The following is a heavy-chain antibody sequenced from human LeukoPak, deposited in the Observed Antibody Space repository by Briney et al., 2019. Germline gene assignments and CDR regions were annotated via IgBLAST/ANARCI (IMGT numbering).Heavy chain of an antibody. Sequence: PGGSLRLSCAASGFTFSSYGMYWVRQAPGKGLEWVAFIRYDGSNKYYADSVKGRFTISRDNSKNTLYLQMNSLRAEDTAVYYCAKVRVYSSSWYYFDYWGQGTLVTVSS. D-gene: IGHD6-13*01. V-gene: IGHV3-30*02. CDR3: AKVRVYSSSWYYFDY. CDR1: GFTFSSYG. J-gene: IGHJ4*02. CDR2: IRYDGSNK.